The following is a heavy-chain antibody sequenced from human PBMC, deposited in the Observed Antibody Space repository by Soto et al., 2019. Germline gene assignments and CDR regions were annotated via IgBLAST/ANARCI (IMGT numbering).Heavy chain of an antibody. CDR3: AALSGSYLSFDY. Sequence: ASVNVSCKVSGYTLTELSMHWVRQAPGKGLEWMGGFDPEDGETIYAQKFQGRVTMTEDTSTDTAYMELSSLRSEDTAVYYCAALSGSYLSFDYWGQGTLVTVSS. J-gene: IGHJ4*02. D-gene: IGHD1-26*01. CDR1: GYTLTELS. CDR2: FDPEDGET. V-gene: IGHV1-24*01.